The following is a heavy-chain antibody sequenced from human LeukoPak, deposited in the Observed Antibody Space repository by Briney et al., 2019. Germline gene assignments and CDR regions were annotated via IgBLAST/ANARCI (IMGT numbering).Heavy chain of an antibody. Sequence: PSETLSLTCTVSGGSISNYYWSWIRQPPGKGLEWIGYIYYSGSTNYNPSLKSRVTISVDTSKNQFSLKLSSVTAADTAVYYCARVLEMATAETDSFDPWGQGTLVTVSS. J-gene: IGHJ5*02. CDR1: GGSISNYY. CDR2: IYYSGST. D-gene: IGHD5-24*01. CDR3: ARVLEMATAETDSFDP. V-gene: IGHV4-59*01.